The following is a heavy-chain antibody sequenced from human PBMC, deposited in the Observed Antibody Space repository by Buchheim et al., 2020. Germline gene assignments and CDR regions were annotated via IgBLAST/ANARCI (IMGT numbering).Heavy chain of an antibody. V-gene: IGHV3-48*02. CDR3: VRERGTMVRGVHTYSFYYMDV. J-gene: IGHJ6*03. CDR2: ISSSSAAT. D-gene: IGHD3-10*01. CDR1: GFSFSTYT. Sequence: EVQLVESGGGLGQPGGSLRLSCSVSGFSFSTYTMNWVRQAPGKGLEWLSGISSSSAATFYADSVKGRFTISRDNAKNSLYLQMNSLRDEDTAVYYCVRERGTMVRGVHTYSFYYMDVWGTGTT.